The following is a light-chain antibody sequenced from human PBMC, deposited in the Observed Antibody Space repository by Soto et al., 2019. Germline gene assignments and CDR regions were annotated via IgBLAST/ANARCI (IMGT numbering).Light chain of an antibody. CDR3: QHYNSYSEA. J-gene: IGKJ1*01. V-gene: IGKV1-5*03. CDR1: QTISSW. Sequence: DIPMTQFPSTLSGSVGDKVTTTCRASQTISSWLAWYQQKPGKAPKLLIYKASTLKSGVPSRFSGSGSGTEFTLTISSLQPDDFATYYCQHYNSYSEAFGQGTKVDI. CDR2: KAS.